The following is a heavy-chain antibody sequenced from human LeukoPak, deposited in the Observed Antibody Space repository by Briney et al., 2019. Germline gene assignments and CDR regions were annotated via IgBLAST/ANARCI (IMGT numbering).Heavy chain of an antibody. CDR1: TSNFSAYS. CDR2: ITRSTSYI. V-gene: IGHV3-21*01. Sequence: GRSRRPACAASTSNFSAYSVNWVRQAPGKGLEWVSSITRSTSYICFADSVRGRFTISRDNAKNSLYLQMNSLRAEDTAVYYCARDPNPRDGGYWGQGTLVTVSS. D-gene: IGHD5-24*01. CDR3: ARDPNPRDGGY. J-gene: IGHJ4*02.